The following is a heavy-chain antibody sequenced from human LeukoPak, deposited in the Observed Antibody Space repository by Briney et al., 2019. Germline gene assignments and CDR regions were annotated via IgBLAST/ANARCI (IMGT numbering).Heavy chain of an antibody. CDR2: IRYDGSNK. Sequence: PGGSLRLSCAAPGFTFSSYGMHWVRQAPRKGLEWVAFIRYDGSNKYYADSVKGRFTISRDNSKNTLYLQMNSLRAEDTAVYYCAKAQKDIVVVPAPGGYWGQGTLVTVSS. J-gene: IGHJ4*02. D-gene: IGHD2-2*01. CDR3: AKAQKDIVVVPAPGGY. CDR1: GFTFSSYG. V-gene: IGHV3-30*02.